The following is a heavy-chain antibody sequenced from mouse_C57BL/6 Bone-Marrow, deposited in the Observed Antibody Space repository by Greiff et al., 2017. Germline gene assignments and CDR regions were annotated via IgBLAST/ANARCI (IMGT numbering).Heavy chain of an antibody. CDR2: IYPGSGNT. Sequence: VKLMESGPELVKPGASVKISCKASGYSFTSYYIPWVKQRPGQGLEWIGWIYPGSGNTKYNEKFKGKATLTADTSSSTAYMQLSSLTSEDSAVYYCAREGIYGYEPAMDYWGQGTSVTVSS. V-gene: IGHV1-66*01. CDR3: AREGIYGYEPAMDY. D-gene: IGHD2-2*01. J-gene: IGHJ4*01. CDR1: GYSFTSYY.